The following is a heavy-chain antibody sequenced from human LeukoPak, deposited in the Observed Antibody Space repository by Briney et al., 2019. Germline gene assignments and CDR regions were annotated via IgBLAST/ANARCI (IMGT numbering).Heavy chain of an antibody. Sequence: PSQTLSLTCTVSGGSISSGSYYWSWIRQPPGKGLEWIGYIYYSGSTNYNPSLKSRVTISVDTSKNQFSLKLCSVTAADTAVYYCARARPDHVLRYFDWLLWDYWGQGTLVTVSS. D-gene: IGHD3-9*01. CDR1: GGSISSGSYY. J-gene: IGHJ4*02. CDR2: IYYSGST. CDR3: ARARPDHVLRYFDWLLWDY. V-gene: IGHV4-61*01.